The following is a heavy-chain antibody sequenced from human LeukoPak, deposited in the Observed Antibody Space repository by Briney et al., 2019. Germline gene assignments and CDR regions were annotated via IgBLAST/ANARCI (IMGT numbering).Heavy chain of an antibody. Sequence: SETLSLTCTVSGDSISTSSYYWGWIRQPPGKGLEWIGNIYYSGSTYYNPSLKSRVTISVDTSKNQCSLKLSSLTAADTAVYYCARLPRSSSWYTGFGYWGPGTLVTVSS. D-gene: IGHD6-13*01. V-gene: IGHV4-39*01. CDR1: GDSISTSSYY. CDR3: ARLPRSSSWYTGFGY. J-gene: IGHJ4*02. CDR2: IYYSGST.